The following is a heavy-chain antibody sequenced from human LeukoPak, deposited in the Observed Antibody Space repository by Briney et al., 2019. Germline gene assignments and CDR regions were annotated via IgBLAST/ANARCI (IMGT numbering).Heavy chain of an antibody. D-gene: IGHD5-24*01. Sequence: SVKVSCKASGYTFSDYYLHWVRQAPGQGLEWMGGIIPIFGTSNYAQKFQGRVTITADESTSTAYMELTSLRSEDTAVYYCARPAKPMTTIFIYFDYWGQGTLVTVSS. J-gene: IGHJ4*02. CDR3: ARPAKPMTTIFIYFDY. V-gene: IGHV1-69*13. CDR2: IIPIFGTS. CDR1: GYTFSDYY.